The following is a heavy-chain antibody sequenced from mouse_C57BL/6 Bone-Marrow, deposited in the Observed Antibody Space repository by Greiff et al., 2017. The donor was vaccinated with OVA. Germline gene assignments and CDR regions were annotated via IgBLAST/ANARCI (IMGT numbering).Heavy chain of an antibody. CDR3: ARGRGYTFDY. CDR2: INYDGSST. J-gene: IGHJ2*01. Sequence: EVKVVESEGGLVQPGSSMKLSCTASGFTFSDYYMAWVRQVPEKGLEWVANINYDGSSTYYLDSLKSRFIISRDNAKNILYLQMSSLKSEDTATYYCARGRGYTFDYWGQGTTLTVSS. V-gene: IGHV5-16*01. CDR1: GFTFSDYY. D-gene: IGHD2-2*01.